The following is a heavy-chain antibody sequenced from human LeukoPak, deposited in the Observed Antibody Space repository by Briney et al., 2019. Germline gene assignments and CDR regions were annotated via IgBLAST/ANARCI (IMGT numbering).Heavy chain of an antibody. CDR2: IYTSGST. CDR1: GGSISSYY. D-gene: IGHD3-22*01. CDR3: ARNVATGDYYDSSGYFDY. J-gene: IGHJ4*02. Sequence: PSETLSLTCTVSGGSISSYYWSWIRQPAGKGLEWIGRIYTSGSTNYNPSLKSRVTISVNTSKNQFSLKLSSVTAADTAVYYCARNVATGDYYDSSGYFDYWGQGTLVTVSP. V-gene: IGHV4-4*07.